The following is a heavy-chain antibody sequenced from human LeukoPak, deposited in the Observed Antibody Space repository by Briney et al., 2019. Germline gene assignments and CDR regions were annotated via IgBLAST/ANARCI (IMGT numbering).Heavy chain of an antibody. J-gene: IGHJ4*02. V-gene: IGHV1-8*03. CDR3: AKGSGSSSSTTHFDY. CDR2: MNPNSGNT. D-gene: IGHD6-6*01. CDR1: GYTFTSYD. Sequence: ASVKVSCKASGYTFTSYDINWVRQAPGQGLEWMGWMNPNSGNTGYAQKFQGRVTITRNTSISTAYMELSSLRSEDTAVYYCAKGSGSSSSTTHFDYWGQGTLVTVSS.